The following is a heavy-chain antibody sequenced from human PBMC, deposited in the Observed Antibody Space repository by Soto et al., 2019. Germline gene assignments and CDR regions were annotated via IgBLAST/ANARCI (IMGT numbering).Heavy chain of an antibody. CDR3: APPRGYGVFEAYDV. J-gene: IGHJ3*01. D-gene: IGHD4-17*01. CDR2: LTPSGGET. Sequence: EAQLLESGGGLVQPGGSLRLSCVASGFTFSTYAMSWVRQAPGKGLEWVSALTPSGGETYYADSVKGRFTISRDNPMNALYLQMHSLRIEDTAVYYCAPPRGYGVFEAYDVWGQGTMVTVSS. CDR1: GFTFSTYA. V-gene: IGHV3-23*01.